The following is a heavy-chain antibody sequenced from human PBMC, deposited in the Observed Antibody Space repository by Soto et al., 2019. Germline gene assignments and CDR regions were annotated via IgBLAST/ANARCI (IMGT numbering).Heavy chain of an antibody. CDR3: VRVVAIPGYPDN. J-gene: IGHJ4*02. Sequence: VQLVQSGAEVRQPASSVKVSCKTSGGTFSRYAISWVRQAPGQGLEWMGGIVPIVDTSTYAQKFQGRVTITADESTSTAYMELSSLRSDDTAIYYCVRVVAIPGYPDNWGQGTLVTVSS. CDR2: IVPIVDTS. CDR1: GGTFSRYA. D-gene: IGHD5-12*01. V-gene: IGHV1-69*12.